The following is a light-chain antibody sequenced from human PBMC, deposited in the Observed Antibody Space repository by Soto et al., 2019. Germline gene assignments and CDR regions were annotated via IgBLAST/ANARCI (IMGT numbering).Light chain of an antibody. CDR1: QSVSSSY. Sequence: EILMTQSPATLSLSAGSRSTLSRRASQSVSSSYLAWYQQKPGQAPRLLIYGASSRATGIPDRFSGSGSGTEFTLTIRRMEPEDFAVYYCQPRSNSSLTFGPGPQVDIK. CDR3: QPRSNSSLT. V-gene: IGKV3D-20*02. J-gene: IGKJ3*01. CDR2: GAS.